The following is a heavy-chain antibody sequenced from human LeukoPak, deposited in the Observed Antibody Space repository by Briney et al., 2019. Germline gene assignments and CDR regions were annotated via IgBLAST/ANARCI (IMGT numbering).Heavy chain of an antibody. J-gene: IGHJ6*03. CDR2: IYYSGST. Sequence: SETLSLTCTVSGGSISSYYWSWIRQPPGKGLEWIGYIYYSGSTTYNRSLKSRVTISVDTSKNQFSLRLSSVTAADTAVYYCARTTEGGYTSDYFYYYYMDVWGKGTTVTISS. CDR1: GGSISSYY. D-gene: IGHD5-18*01. V-gene: IGHV4-59*01. CDR3: ARTTEGGYTSDYFYYYYMDV.